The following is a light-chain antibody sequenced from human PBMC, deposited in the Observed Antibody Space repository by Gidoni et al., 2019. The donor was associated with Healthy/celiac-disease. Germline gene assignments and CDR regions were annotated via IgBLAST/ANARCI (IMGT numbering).Light chain of an antibody. Sequence: QSVLTQPPSASGTPGQRVTISCSGSSSNIGSNYVYWYQQLPGTAPNLLLYRNNQRPSGVPDRFSGSKSGTSASLAISGLRSEDEADYYCAAWDDSLSGPEVFGTGTKVTVL. CDR2: RNN. CDR3: AAWDDSLSGPEV. CDR1: SSNIGSNY. V-gene: IGLV1-47*01. J-gene: IGLJ1*01.